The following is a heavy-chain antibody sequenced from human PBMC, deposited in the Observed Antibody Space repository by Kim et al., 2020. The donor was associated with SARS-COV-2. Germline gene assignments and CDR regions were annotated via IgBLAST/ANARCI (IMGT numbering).Heavy chain of an antibody. D-gene: IGHD3-3*02. V-gene: IGHV3-64D*06. CDR3: VKVSAFLEWNWFDY. Sequence: ADSVKGRFTISRDNSKNTLYLQMSSLRAEDTAVYYCVKVSAFLEWNWFDYWGQGTLVTVSS. J-gene: IGHJ4*02.